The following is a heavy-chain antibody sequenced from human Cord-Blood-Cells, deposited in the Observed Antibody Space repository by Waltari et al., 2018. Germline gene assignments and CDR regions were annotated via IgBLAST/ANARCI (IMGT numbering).Heavy chain of an antibody. V-gene: IGHV1-69*09. CDR1: GRTFSSYD. CDR2: IIPILGIA. J-gene: IGHJ4*02. CDR3: AREDGQVVPAAIEYYFDY. Sequence: QVQLVQSGAEVKKPGSSVKVSCKASGRTFSSYDISWVRQAPGQGLEWMGRIIPILGIANYAQKFQGRVTITADKSTSTAYMELSSLRSEDTAVYYCAREDGQVVPAAIEYYFDYWGQGTLVTVSS. D-gene: IGHD2-2*02.